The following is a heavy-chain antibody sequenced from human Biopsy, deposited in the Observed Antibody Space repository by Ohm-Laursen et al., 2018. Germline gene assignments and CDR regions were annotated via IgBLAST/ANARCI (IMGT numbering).Heavy chain of an antibody. CDR3: ASRGLVMASDYYFDD. CDR1: GVYISDYY. V-gene: IGHV4-59*08. J-gene: IGHJ4*02. Sequence: SQTLSLTCRVSGVYISDYYWSCIRQPPGRGLEWVGSIYYSGSTNYNSSLKSRVTISAVTSKSQLPLHLTSVTAADTAVYYCASRGLVMASDYYFDDWGQGTLVTVSS. CDR2: IYYSGST. D-gene: IGHD3/OR15-3a*01.